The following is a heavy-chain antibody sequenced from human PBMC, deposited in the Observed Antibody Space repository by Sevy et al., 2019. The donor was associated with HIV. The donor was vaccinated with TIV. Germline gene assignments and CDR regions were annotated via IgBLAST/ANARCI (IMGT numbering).Heavy chain of an antibody. CDR2: ISGSGTRT. CDR3: AKGGEGHYDPDEIGYYFYYYNMDV. J-gene: IGHJ6*03. D-gene: IGHD3-22*01. V-gene: IGHV3-23*01. Sequence: GGSLRLSCAVSGFSFDSYGMTWVRQAPGKGLEWVSGISGSGTRTYYADSVKGRFIISRDNSKNTLYLQRNSLRSEDTAIYYCAKGGEGHYDPDEIGYYFYYYNMDVWGKGTTVTVSS. CDR1: GFSFDSYG.